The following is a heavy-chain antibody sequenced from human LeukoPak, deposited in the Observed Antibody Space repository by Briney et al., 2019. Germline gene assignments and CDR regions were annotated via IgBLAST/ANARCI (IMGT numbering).Heavy chain of an antibody. CDR3: GKEGGLYDSGGYFDY. CDR1: GFTFNSYA. CDR2: ISSSGGRT. D-gene: IGHD3-3*01. Sequence: GGSLRLSCAASGFTFNSYAMGWVRQAPGKGLEWVSTISSSGGRTYYADSVKGRFTISRDDSKNTFYLQMNSLRAEDTAVYHCGKEGGLYDSGGYFDYWGQGALVTVSS. V-gene: IGHV3-23*01. J-gene: IGHJ4*02.